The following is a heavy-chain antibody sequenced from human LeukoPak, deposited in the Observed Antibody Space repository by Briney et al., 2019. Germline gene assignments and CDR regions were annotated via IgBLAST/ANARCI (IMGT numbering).Heavy chain of an antibody. Sequence: SETLSLTCAVYGGSFSGYYWSWVRQPPAKGLEWIGEINHSGSTNYSPSLKSRVTISVDTSKNQFSLKLSSVTAADTAVYYCARHPAALDCGSTSCYGPPDYWGQGTLVTVSS. CDR2: INHSGST. CDR3: ARHPAALDCGSTSCYGPPDY. J-gene: IGHJ4*02. V-gene: IGHV4-34*01. CDR1: GGSFSGYY. D-gene: IGHD2-2*01.